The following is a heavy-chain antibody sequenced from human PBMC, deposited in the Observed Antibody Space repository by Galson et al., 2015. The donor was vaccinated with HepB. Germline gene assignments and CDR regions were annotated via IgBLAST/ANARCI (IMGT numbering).Heavy chain of an antibody. V-gene: IGHV1-46*01. D-gene: IGHD2-2*01. CDR3: ARSDCSSPTCSLGDFYYGMDL. Sequence: VKVSCKALGYPLTNYYMHWVRQAPGQGLEWMGTINRRGSNTGIAQKFQGRVTMTGDTSTNTVFMQLNSLTSDDTAVYYCARSDCSSPTCSLGDFYYGMDLWGQGTTVTVSS. CDR2: INRRGSNT. J-gene: IGHJ6*02. CDR1: GYPLTNYY.